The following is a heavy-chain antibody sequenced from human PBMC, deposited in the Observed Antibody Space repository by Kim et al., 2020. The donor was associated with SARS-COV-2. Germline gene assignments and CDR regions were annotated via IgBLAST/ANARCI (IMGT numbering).Heavy chain of an antibody. V-gene: IGHV5-51*01. J-gene: IGHJ6*02. D-gene: IGHD3-9*01. CDR2: IYPGDSDT. CDR1: GYSFTSYW. Sequence: GESLKISCKGSGYSFTSYWIGWVRQMPGKGLEWMGIIYPGDSDTRYSPSFQGQVTISADKSISTAYLQWSSLKASDTAMYYCARHVYYDILTGYSTYGMDVWGQGTTVTVSS. CDR3: ARHVYYDILTGYSTYGMDV.